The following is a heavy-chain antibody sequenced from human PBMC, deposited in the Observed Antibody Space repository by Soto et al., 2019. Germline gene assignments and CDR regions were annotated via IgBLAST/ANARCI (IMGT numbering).Heavy chain of an antibody. D-gene: IGHD6-25*01. CDR3: AKDRAGIQTPGRFDP. CDR1: GFTFSNYA. CDR2: ISGSGTIT. Sequence: EVQLLESGGGLVQPGGSLRLSCAASGFTFSNYAMSWVRQAPGKGLEWVSAISGSGTITYYADSVKGRFTISRDNSKNTLYLQMNSLRAEDTAVYFCAKDRAGIQTPGRFDPWGQGTLVTVSP. J-gene: IGHJ5*02. V-gene: IGHV3-23*01.